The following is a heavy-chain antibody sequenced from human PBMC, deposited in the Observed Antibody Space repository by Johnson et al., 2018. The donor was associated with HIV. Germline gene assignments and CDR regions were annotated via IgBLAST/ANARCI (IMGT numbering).Heavy chain of an antibody. V-gene: IGHV3-30*14. Sequence: QVQLVESGGGVVQPGRSLRLSCAASGFTFSSYAMHWVRQAPGKGLEWVAVTSYDGSNKYYADSVKGRFTISRENAKNSLYLQMNSLRAGDTAVYYCARAVGVWGDQLGFDIWGQGTMVTVSS. CDR3: ARAVGVWGDQLGFDI. D-gene: IGHD3-16*01. J-gene: IGHJ3*02. CDR2: TSYDGSNK. CDR1: GFTFSSYA.